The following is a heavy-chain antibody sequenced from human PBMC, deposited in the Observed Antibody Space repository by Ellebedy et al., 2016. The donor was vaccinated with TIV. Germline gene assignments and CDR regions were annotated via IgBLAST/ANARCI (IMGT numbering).Heavy chain of an antibody. CDR1: GYPFTTHA. CDR2: INPANGNT. V-gene: IGHV1-3*01. J-gene: IGHJ3*01. CDR3: ARVLELGLGAFHL. D-gene: IGHD7-27*01. Sequence: AASVKVSCKASGYPFTTHAIHWLRQAPGQGLEWIGLINPANGNTRYSQKFQGRVIITRDTSASTSYMELSSLRSEDTSLFYCARVLELGLGAFHLWGQGTQVTVSS.